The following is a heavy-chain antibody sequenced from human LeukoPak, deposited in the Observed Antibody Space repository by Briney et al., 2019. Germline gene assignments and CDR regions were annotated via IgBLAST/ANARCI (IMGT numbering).Heavy chain of an antibody. Sequence: PSETLSLTCTVSGGSISSYYWSWIRQPPGKGLEWIGYIYYTGITNFNPSLKSRVTISVDTSKNQFSLKLSSVTAADTAVYYCARDIVYDSSGYWTDWGQGTLVTVSS. D-gene: IGHD3-22*01. V-gene: IGHV4-59*01. CDR1: GGSISSYY. J-gene: IGHJ4*02. CDR2: IYYTGIT. CDR3: ARDIVYDSSGYWTD.